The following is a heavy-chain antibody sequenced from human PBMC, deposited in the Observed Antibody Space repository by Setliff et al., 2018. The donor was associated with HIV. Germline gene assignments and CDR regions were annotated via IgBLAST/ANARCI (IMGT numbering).Heavy chain of an antibody. CDR1: GLSMSYNY. J-gene: IGHJ4*02. Sequence: SETLSLTCTVSGLSMSYNYWTWIRQSPGKGLEWIGYVHYSGSTRYNPSLKSRVTMSVNTAKNQFFLMLSSVTAADTAVYYCARSMRGYCSDTSCRTFDHWGQGTLVTVSS. V-gene: IGHV4-59*12. CDR2: VHYSGST. D-gene: IGHD2-2*01. CDR3: ARSMRGYCSDTSCRTFDH.